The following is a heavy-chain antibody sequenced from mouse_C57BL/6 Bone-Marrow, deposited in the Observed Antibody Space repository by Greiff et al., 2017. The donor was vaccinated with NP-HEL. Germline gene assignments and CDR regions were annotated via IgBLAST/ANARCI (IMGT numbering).Heavy chain of an antibody. Sequence: VQLQQSGAELVRPGASVKLSCTASGFNIKDDYMHWVKRRPEQGLEWIGWIDPENGDTEYASKFQGKATITADTSSNTAYLQLSSLTSEDTAVYYCTTWTYDGYYCYFDYWGQGTTLTVSS. J-gene: IGHJ2*01. CDR1: GFNIKDDY. CDR3: TTWTYDGYYCYFDY. D-gene: IGHD2-3*01. V-gene: IGHV14-4*01. CDR2: IDPENGDT.